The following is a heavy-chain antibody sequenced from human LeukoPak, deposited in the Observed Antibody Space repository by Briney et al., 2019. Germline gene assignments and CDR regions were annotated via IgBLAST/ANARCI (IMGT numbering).Heavy chain of an antibody. CDR3: VRVGSSSSWLFDY. V-gene: IGHV3-64*01. J-gene: IGHJ4*02. CDR1: GFIFSSYA. Sequence: GGSLRLSCAASGFIFSSYAMYWVRQAPGKGLEYVSAINSNGGSTYYANSVKGRFSISRDNSKNTLYLQMGSLRAEDMAVYYCVRVGSSSSWLFDYWGQGTLVTVSS. CDR2: INSNGGST. D-gene: IGHD6-13*01.